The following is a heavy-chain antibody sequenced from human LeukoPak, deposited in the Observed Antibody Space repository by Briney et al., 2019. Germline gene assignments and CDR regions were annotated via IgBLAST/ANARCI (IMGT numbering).Heavy chain of an antibody. Sequence: GGSLRLSCAASGFTFFSYAMHWVRQAPGKGLEWVAVISYDGNNKYYADSVKGRFTISRDNSKNTVFLQMTSLRADDTAVYYCARDRGQYGSGTYLDYWGQGTLVTVSS. V-gene: IGHV3-30-3*01. CDR1: GFTFFSYA. J-gene: IGHJ4*02. D-gene: IGHD3-10*01. CDR3: ARDRGQYGSGTYLDY. CDR2: ISYDGNNK.